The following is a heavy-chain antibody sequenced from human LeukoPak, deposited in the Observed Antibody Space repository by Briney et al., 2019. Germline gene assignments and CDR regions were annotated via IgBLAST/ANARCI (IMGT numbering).Heavy chain of an antibody. CDR3: ARIPRSGSYPGGVDY. CDR2: INHSGST. D-gene: IGHD1-26*01. V-gene: IGHV4-34*01. CDR1: GGSFSGYY. Sequence: SETLSLTCAVYGGSFSGYYWSWIRQPPGKGLEWIGEINHSGSTNYNPSLKSRVTISVDTSKNQFSLKLSSVTAADTAVYYCARIPRSGSYPGGVDYWGQGTLVTVSS. J-gene: IGHJ4*02.